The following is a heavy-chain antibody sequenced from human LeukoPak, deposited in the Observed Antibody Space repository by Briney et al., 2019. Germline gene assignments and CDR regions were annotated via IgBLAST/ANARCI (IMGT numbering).Heavy chain of an antibody. CDR1: GFTFSSYS. J-gene: IGHJ4*02. V-gene: IGHV3-21*01. CDR3: ARADSSSYLFDH. Sequence: GGSLRLSCAASGFTFSSYSMNWVRQAPGKGLEWVSSISSSSSYIYYADSVKGRFTISRDNAKNSLYLQMNSLRAEDTAVYYCARADSSSYLFDHWGQGTLVTVSS. CDR2: ISSSSSYI. D-gene: IGHD6-13*01.